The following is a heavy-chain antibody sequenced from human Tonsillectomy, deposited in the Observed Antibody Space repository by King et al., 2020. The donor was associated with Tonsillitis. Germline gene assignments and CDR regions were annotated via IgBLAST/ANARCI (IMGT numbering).Heavy chain of an antibody. J-gene: IGHJ4*02. D-gene: IGHD6-13*01. CDR2: TYYRSEWYN. Sequence: VQLQQSGPGLVKPSQTLSLTCAISGDSVSVNSVAWHCIRQSPSRGLEWLARTYYRSEWYNNYAVSLKGRITISTDTSNTQSSLQLNSVTPEDTAVYYCARVSSMAAAGTAFDYWGQGTLVTVSS. V-gene: IGHV6-1*01. CDR1: GDSVSVNSVA. CDR3: ARVSSMAAAGTAFDY.